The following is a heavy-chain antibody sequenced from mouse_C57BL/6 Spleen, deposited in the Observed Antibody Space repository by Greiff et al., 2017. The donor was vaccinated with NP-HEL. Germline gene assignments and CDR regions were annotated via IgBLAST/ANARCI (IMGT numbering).Heavy chain of an antibody. Sequence: QVQLQQSGAELVKPGASVKISCKASGYAFSSYWMNWVKQRPGKGLEWIGQIYPGDGDTNYNGKFKGKATLTADESSSTAYMQLSSLTSEDSAVYFCARLTTVVANAMDYWGQGTSVTVSS. CDR1: GYAFSSYW. J-gene: IGHJ4*01. CDR2: IYPGDGDT. D-gene: IGHD1-1*01. V-gene: IGHV1-80*01. CDR3: ARLTTVVANAMDY.